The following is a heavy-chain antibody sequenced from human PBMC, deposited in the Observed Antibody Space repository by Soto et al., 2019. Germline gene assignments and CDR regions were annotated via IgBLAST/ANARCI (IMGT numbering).Heavy chain of an antibody. CDR3: ATVSQDFGVVIIDHNYSDY. D-gene: IGHD3-3*01. Sequence: ASVKVSCNVSGYTLTELSVHWVRQAPGKGLEWMGGFDPEDGETIYAQKFQGRVTMTEDTSTDTAYMELSSLRSEDTAVYYCATVSQDFGVVIIDHNYSDYWGQGTLVTVSS. CDR1: GYTLTELS. CDR2: FDPEDGET. J-gene: IGHJ4*02. V-gene: IGHV1-24*01.